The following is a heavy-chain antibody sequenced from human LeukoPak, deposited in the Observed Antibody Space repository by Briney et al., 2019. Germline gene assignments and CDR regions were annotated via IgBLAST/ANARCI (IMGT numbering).Heavy chain of an antibody. CDR3: ARPALAARFFDS. CDR2: INHSGSP. V-gene: IGHV4-34*01. J-gene: IGHJ4*02. CDR1: GGSFSASY. D-gene: IGHD6-6*01. Sequence: PSETLSLTCAVYGGSFSASYWSWIRQPPGKSLEWIAEINHSGSPKYNPSLKSRVTISVETSKSQFSLRLTSVTAADTAIYYCARPALAARFFDSWGQGALVTVSS.